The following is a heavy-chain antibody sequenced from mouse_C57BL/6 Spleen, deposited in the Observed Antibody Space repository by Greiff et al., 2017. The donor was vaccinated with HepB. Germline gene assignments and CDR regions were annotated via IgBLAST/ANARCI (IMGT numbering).Heavy chain of an antibody. D-gene: IGHD1-1*01. Sequence: EVKLVESGGGLVKPGGSLKLSCAASGFTFSSYAMSWVRQTPEKRLEWVATISDGGSYTYYPDNVKGRFTISRDNAKNNLYLQMSHLKSEDTAMYYCARDPGGYYGFDYWGQGTTLTVSS. V-gene: IGHV5-4*01. CDR3: ARDPGGYYGFDY. CDR1: GFTFSSYA. CDR2: ISDGGSYT. J-gene: IGHJ2*01.